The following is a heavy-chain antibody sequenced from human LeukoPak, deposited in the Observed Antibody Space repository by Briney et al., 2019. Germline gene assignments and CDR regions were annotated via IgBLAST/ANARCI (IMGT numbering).Heavy chain of an antibody. CDR1: GFTFSSYG. J-gene: IGHJ6*02. V-gene: IGHV3-30*18. CDR2: ISYDGSNK. D-gene: IGHD4-17*01. Sequence: PGGSLRLSCAASGFTFSSYGMHWVRQAPGKGLEWVAVISYDGSNKYYADSVKGRFTISRDNSKNTLYLQMNSLRAEDTAVYYCAKAQDDYGDYRADYGMDVWGQGTTVTVSS. CDR3: AKAQDDYGDYRADYGMDV.